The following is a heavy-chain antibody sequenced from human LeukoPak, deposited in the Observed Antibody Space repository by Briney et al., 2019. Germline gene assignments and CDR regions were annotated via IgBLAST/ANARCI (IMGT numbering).Heavy chain of an antibody. V-gene: IGHV4-34*01. J-gene: IGHJ4*02. CDR1: GGSFSGYY. D-gene: IGHD3-3*02. CDR2: ISSGGRT. Sequence: SETLSLTCAVYGGSFSGYYWTWIRQSPVKGLEWIGEISSGGRTNDNPSLKSRVSISVDTSKSQFSLNLSSVTAADTAVYYCARVVQRRTTGDIFGRYFDFWGQGSLVTVPS. CDR3: ARVVQRRTTGDIFGRYFDF.